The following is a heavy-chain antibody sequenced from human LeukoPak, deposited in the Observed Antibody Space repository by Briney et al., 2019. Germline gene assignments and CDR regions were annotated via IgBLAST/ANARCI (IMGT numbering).Heavy chain of an antibody. J-gene: IGHJ6*04. CDR3: VGVETITMVRGASGDV. Sequence: GSLRLFCAASGFSVNRQFMALVRQAPGKGLEWVSVNYSGGRAYYADSVKGRFTTSRDNSKNTLDLQMNSLSVEDTAVYYCVGVETITMVRGASGDVWGKGTTVTVSS. V-gene: IGHV3-66*02. CDR1: GFSVNRQF. CDR2: NYSGGRA. D-gene: IGHD3-10*01.